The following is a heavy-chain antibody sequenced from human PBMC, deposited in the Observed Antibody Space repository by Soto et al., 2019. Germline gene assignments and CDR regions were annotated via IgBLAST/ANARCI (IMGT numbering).Heavy chain of an antibody. CDR2: ISYDGSNK. J-gene: IGHJ1*01. D-gene: IGHD3-22*01. Sequence: QVQLVESGGGVVQPGRSLRLSCAASGFTFSSYGMHWVRQAPGKGLEWVAVISYDGSNKYYADSVKGRFTISRDNSKNTLYLQMNSLRAEDTAVYYCAKAGYYDSSAYLGNFQHWGQGTLVTVSS. CDR3: AKAGYYDSSAYLGNFQH. CDR1: GFTFSSYG. V-gene: IGHV3-30*18.